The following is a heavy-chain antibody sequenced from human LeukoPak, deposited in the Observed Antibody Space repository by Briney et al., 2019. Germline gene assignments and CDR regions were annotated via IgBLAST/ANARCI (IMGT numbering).Heavy chain of an antibody. J-gene: IGHJ5*02. D-gene: IGHD3-22*01. Sequence: GGSLRLSCAASGYTFSYYEMNWVRQAPGKGLEWVSYISSSGSTIYYADSVKGRFTISRDNAKNSLYLQMNSLRAEDTAVYYCARGIAMIVGESWFDPWGQGTLVTVSS. V-gene: IGHV3-48*03. CDR3: ARGIAMIVGESWFDP. CDR2: ISSSGSTI. CDR1: GYTFSYYE.